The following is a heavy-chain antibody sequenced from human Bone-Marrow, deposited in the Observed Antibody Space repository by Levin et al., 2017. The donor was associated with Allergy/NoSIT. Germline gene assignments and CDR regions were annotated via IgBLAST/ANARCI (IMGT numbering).Heavy chain of an antibody. CDR2: ISYDGSNK. J-gene: IGHJ3*02. V-gene: IGHV3-30*18. CDR3: AKGGSSWDGSGDGAFDI. D-gene: IGHD6-13*01. CDR1: GFTFSSYG. Sequence: GGSLRLSCAASGFTFSSYGMHWVRQAPGKGLEWVAVISYDGSNKYYADSVKGRFTISRDNSKNTLYLQMNSLRAEDTAVYYCAKGGSSWDGSGDGAFDIWGQGTMVTVSS.